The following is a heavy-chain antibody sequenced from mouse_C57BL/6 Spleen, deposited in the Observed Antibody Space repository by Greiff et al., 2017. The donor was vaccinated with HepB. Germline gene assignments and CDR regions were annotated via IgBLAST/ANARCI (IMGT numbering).Heavy chain of an antibody. J-gene: IGHJ4*01. Sequence: QVQLQQPGAELVKPGASVKLSCKASGYTFTSYWMQWVKQRPGQGLEWIGEIDPSDSYTNYNQKFKGKATLTVDTSSSTAYMQLSSLTSEDSAVYYCARGGRGYYAMDYWGQGTSVTVSS. CDR2: IDPSDSYT. V-gene: IGHV1-50*01. D-gene: IGHD3-3*01. CDR3: ARGGRGYYAMDY. CDR1: GYTFTSYW.